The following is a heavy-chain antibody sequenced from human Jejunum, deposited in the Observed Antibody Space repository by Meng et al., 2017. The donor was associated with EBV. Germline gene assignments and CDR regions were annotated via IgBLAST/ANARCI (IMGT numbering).Heavy chain of an antibody. J-gene: IGHJ4*02. CDR2: INQVGST. CDR3: ARASSERLLDY. Sequence: QVQLQESGPGLVKPSGTLSLTCAVSTDFISSYEWWSWVRQPPGKGLEWLGEINQVGSTYYNPSLKSRVTISIDTSKRHFSLRLNSMTAADTAVYYCARASSERLLDYWGQGTLVTVSS. D-gene: IGHD1-14*01. CDR1: TDFISSYEW. V-gene: IGHV4-4*02.